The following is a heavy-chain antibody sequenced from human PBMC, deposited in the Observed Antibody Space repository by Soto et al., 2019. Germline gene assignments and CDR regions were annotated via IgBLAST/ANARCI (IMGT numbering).Heavy chain of an antibody. J-gene: IGHJ5*02. D-gene: IGHD5-18*01. CDR2: IFWDDDE. Sequence: SGPTLVNPTQTLTLTCTFSGFSLTTSGVGVGWIRQPPGKALEWLALIFWDDDERYSPSLKSRLTIAKDTSKNQVVLTMTNMDPVDTATFYCARRTRYTSGFNWFAPWGRGTLVTVSS. CDR3: ARRTRYTSGFNWFAP. CDR1: GFSLTTSGVG. V-gene: IGHV2-5*02.